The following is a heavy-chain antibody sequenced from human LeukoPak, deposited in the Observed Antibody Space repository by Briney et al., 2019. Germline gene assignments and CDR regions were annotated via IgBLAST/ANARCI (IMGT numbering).Heavy chain of an antibody. CDR1: GYTFTSYD. CDR2: MNPNSGNT. D-gene: IGHD3-22*01. J-gene: IGHJ4*02. CDR3: AREDYYDSGSNDY. V-gene: IGHV1-8*01. Sequence: ASVKVSCKASGYTFTSYDINWVRQAPGQGLEWMGWMNPNSGNTGYAQKFQGRVTMTRNTSISTAYMELSSLRSEDTAVYYCAREDYYDSGSNDYWGQGTLVTVSS.